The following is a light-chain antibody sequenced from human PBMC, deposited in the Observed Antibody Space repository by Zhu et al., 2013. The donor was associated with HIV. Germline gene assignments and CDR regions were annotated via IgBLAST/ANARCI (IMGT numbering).Light chain of an antibody. J-gene: IGKJ3*01. V-gene: IGKV3-15*01. CDR3: QQYNNWPFT. Sequence: EIVMTQSPATLSVSPGERATLSCRASQSVGSNLAWFQQKPGQPPSLLIYGASTRATGIPARFSGSGSGTEFTLSISSLQSEDFVVYYCQQYNNWPFTFGPGTKVDIK. CDR2: GAS. CDR1: QSVGSN.